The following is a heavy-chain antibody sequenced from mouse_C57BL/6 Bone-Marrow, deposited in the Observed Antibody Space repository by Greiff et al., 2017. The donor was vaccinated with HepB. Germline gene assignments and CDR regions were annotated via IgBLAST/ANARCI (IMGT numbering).Heavy chain of an antibody. CDR2: IYPRSGNT. CDR3: ERFDDDDPVYFVY. Sequence: QVQLQQSGAELARPGASVKLSCKASGYTFTSYGISWVKQRTGQGLEWIGEIYPRSGNTYYNAKFKGKATLTADKSSSTAYMELRSLTSEDSAVYFCERFDDDDPVYFVYWSQGTTLTGSS. V-gene: IGHV1-81*01. CDR1: GYTFTSYG. D-gene: IGHD2-4*01. J-gene: IGHJ2*01.